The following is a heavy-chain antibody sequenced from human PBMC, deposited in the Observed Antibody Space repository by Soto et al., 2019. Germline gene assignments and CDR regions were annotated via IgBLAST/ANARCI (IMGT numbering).Heavy chain of an antibody. CDR1: GGSISSGGYY. J-gene: IGHJ4*02. D-gene: IGHD1-26*01. CDR2: IYYSGAT. V-gene: IGHV4-31*03. Sequence: SETLSLTCTVSGGSISSGGYYWRWIRQHPGKGLEWIGYIYYSGATYYNPSLESRVTILVDTSKNQFSLKLSSVTAADTAVYYCARAGGSLDYWGQGTLVTVSS. CDR3: ARAGGSLDY.